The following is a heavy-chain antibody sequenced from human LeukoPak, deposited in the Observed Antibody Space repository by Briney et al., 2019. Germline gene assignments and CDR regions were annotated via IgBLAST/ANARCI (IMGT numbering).Heavy chain of an antibody. D-gene: IGHD2-21*02. J-gene: IGHJ1*01. V-gene: IGHV4-39*01. CDR2: IYYNGIT. Sequence: SETLSPTCTVSGASISTHTYYWGWIRQPPGKGLEWIGSIYYNGITCYNPSLKSRVTISVDTSNNQFSLKLRSVTAADTAVYYCALSYCAGDCYTEYFQHWGQGTLVTVSS. CDR1: GASISTHTYY. CDR3: ALSYCAGDCYTEYFQH.